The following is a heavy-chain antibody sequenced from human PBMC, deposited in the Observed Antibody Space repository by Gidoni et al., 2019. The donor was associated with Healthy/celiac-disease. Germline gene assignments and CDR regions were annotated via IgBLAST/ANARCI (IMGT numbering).Heavy chain of an antibody. Sequence: QVQLVESGGGVVQPGRSLRLSCAASGFTFSSYGMHWVRQAPGKGLEWVAVIWYDGSNKYYADSVKGRFTISRDNSKNTLYLQMNSLRAEDTAVYYCARGWESGYYYYYGMDVWGQGTTVTVSS. V-gene: IGHV3-33*01. D-gene: IGHD1-26*01. CDR2: IWYDGSNK. CDR1: GFTFSSYG. CDR3: ARGWESGYYYYYGMDV. J-gene: IGHJ6*02.